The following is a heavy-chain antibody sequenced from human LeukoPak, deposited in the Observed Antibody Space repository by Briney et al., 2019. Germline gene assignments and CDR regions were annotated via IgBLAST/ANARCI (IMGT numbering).Heavy chain of an antibody. D-gene: IGHD3-10*01. CDR1: GFTFSNYE. CDR2: ISSSGSTI. Sequence: PGGSLRLSCAASGFTFSNYEMNWVRQAPGKGLEWVSYISSSGSTIYYADSVKGRFTISRDNAKNSLYLQMNSLRAADTAIYYCARDVYYGSGRFDYWGQGTLVTVSS. CDR3: ARDVYYGSGRFDY. V-gene: IGHV3-48*03. J-gene: IGHJ4*02.